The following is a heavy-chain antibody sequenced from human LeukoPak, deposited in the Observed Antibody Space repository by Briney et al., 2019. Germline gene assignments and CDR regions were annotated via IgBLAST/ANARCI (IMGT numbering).Heavy chain of an antibody. CDR1: GFTISTTY. Sequence: GGSLRLSCAASGFTISTTYMSWVRQAPGKGPEWVAILDSTDRKYYGDSVKGRFTISRDNSKNTLYLQMNSLRAEDTAVYYCGRTIVGATHDAFDIWGQGTMVTVSS. CDR3: GRTIVGATHDAFDI. V-gene: IGHV3-53*01. J-gene: IGHJ3*02. D-gene: IGHD1-26*01. CDR2: LDSTDRK.